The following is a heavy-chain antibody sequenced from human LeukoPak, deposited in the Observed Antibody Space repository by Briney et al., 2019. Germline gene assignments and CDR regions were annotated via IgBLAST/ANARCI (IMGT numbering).Heavy chain of an antibody. CDR3: ARTDRTGALGRFRMRSDAFDI. J-gene: IGHJ3*02. V-gene: IGHV3-53*01. Sequence: GGSLRLSCGGSGFSVRNNYVTWVRQAPGKGLEWVAVIYSGDSADYADSVKGRFTISRDNSKNTLYLQMDSLRVEDTAVYYCARTDRTGALGRFRMRSDAFDIWGQGTMVTVSS. CDR2: IYSGDSA. CDR1: GFSVRNNY. D-gene: IGHD3-3*01.